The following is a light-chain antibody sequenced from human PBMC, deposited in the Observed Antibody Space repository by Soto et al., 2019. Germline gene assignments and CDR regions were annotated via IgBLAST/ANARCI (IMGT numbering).Light chain of an antibody. CDR2: GNN. V-gene: IGLV1-44*01. CDR3: ATWDDSLDVHV. J-gene: IGLJ1*01. Sequence: QSVLTQPPSASGTPGQTITISCSGGSSNIGINTVNWYEHLPGTAPRLLIYGNNQRPSGVPDRFSGSKSGTSASLAISGLQSEDAGHYYCATWDDSLDVHVFGTGTKVTVL. CDR1: SSNIGINT.